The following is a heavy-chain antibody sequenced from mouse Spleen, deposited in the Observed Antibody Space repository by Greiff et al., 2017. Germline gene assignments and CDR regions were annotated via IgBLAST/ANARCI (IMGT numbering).Heavy chain of an antibody. D-gene: IGHD4-1*01. V-gene: IGHV14-4*01. CDR1: GFNIKDDY. CDR2: IDPENGDT. CDR3: TKEELGHFDY. Sequence: VQLQQSGAELVRPGASVKLSCTASGFNIKDDYMHWVKQRPEQGLEWIGWIDPENGDTEYASKFQGKATITADTSSNTAYLQLSSLTSEDTAVYYCTKEELGHFDYWGQGTTLTVSS. J-gene: IGHJ2*01.